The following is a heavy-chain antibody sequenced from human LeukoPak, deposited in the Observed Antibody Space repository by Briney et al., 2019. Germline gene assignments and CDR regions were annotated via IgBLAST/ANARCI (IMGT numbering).Heavy chain of an antibody. D-gene: IGHD3-22*01. CDR2: IYYSGST. J-gene: IGHJ3*02. CDR3: ARRVIITKAFDI. CDR1: GGSISSYY. V-gene: IGHV4-59*12. Sequence: PSETLSLTCTVSGGSISSYYWSWIRQPPGKGLEWIGYIYYSGSTNYNPSLKSRVTISVDTSKNQFSLKLSSVTAADTAVYYCARRVIITKAFDIWGQGTMVTVSS.